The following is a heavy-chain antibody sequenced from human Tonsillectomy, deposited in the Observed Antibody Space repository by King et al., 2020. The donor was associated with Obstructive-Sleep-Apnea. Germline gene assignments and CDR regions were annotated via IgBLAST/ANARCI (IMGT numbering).Heavy chain of an antibody. D-gene: IGHD3-10*01. CDR3: VKDLDLWFSCYFDY. Sequence: VQLVESGGDLVQPGGSLRLSCSASGFTFSDYAMHWVRQAPGQGLQYVSAISSNGINTYYADSVRGRFTISRDNSKNTLYLQMSSLGADDTAVYYCVKDLDLWFSCYFDYWGQGTLVTVSS. J-gene: IGHJ4*02. V-gene: IGHV3-64D*06. CDR2: ISSNGINT. CDR1: GFTFSDYA.